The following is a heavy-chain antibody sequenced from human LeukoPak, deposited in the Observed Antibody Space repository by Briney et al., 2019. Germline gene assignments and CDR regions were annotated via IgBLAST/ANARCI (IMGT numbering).Heavy chain of an antibody. Sequence: SVKVSCKASGGTFSSYAISWVRQAPGQGLEWMGGIIPIYGTANYAQKFQGRVTITADESTSTAYMELSSLRSEDTAVYYCARGGGYATVYYYYMDVWGKGTTVTVSS. CDR1: GGTFSSYA. CDR3: ARGGGYATVYYYYMDV. CDR2: IIPIYGTA. D-gene: IGHD6-25*01. J-gene: IGHJ6*03. V-gene: IGHV1-69*13.